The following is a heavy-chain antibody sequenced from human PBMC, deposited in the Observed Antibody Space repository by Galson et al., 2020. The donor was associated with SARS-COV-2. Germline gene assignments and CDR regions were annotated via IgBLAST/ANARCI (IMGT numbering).Heavy chain of an antibody. J-gene: IGHJ5*02. V-gene: IGHV1-24*01. CDR2: FDPEDGET. Sequence: GESLKISCKVSGYTLTELSMHWVRQAPGKGLEWMGVFDPEDGETIYAQKFQGRVTMTEDTSTDTAYMELSSLRSEDTAVYYCATSPALTTVETNNWFDPWGQGTLVTVSS. D-gene: IGHD4-17*01. CDR1: GYTLTELS. CDR3: ATSPALTTVETNNWFDP.